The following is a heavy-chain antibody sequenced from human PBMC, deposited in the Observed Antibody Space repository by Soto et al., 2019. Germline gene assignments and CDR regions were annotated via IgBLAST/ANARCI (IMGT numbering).Heavy chain of an antibody. CDR2: IRSKTYGGTT. V-gene: IGHV3-49*04. Sequence: LRLSCTASGFTFGDYAMSWVRQAPGKGLEWVGFIRSKTYGGTTEYAASVKGRFTISRDDSKRIAYLQMNSLKTGDTAVYYCISVAAAGDYYYYGMDVWGLGTTVTVSS. CDR1: GFTFGDYA. D-gene: IGHD6-13*01. CDR3: ISVAAAGDYYYYGMDV. J-gene: IGHJ6*02.